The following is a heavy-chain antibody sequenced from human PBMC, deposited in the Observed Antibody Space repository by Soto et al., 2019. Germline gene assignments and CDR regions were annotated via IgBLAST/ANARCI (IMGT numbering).Heavy chain of an antibody. J-gene: IGHJ6*02. CDR2: VFHSGST. Sequence: SETLSLTCIVSGASITSGGYYYHWIRQHPGKGLEWIGYVFHSGSTYYNPSLRSRVTMSADTSKNQFSLKLTSVTAEDTALYFCASSSFLRSGDLFHGLDVWGQGTTVTVSS. CDR3: ASSSFLRSGDLFHGLDV. V-gene: IGHV4-31*03. D-gene: IGHD3-10*01. CDR1: GASITSGGYY.